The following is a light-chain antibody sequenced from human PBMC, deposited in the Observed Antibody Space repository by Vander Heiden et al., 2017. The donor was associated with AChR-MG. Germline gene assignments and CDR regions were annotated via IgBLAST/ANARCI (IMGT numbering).Light chain of an antibody. CDR3: QSYDTSLSGHVV. V-gene: IGLV1-40*01. J-gene: IGLJ2*01. Sequence: IPATGKDSNIGEGNDCTWSEQLPGAAPKLLIYVDSSRPSGVPDRFSGSKSGTSASLAITGLQADEEADYYCQSYDTSLSGHVVFGGGTRLTVL. CDR2: VDS. CDR1: DSNIGEGND.